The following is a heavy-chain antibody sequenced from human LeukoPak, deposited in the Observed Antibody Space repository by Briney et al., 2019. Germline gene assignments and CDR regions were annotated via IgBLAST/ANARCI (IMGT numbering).Heavy chain of an antibody. CDR2: ISGSGGST. V-gene: IGHV3-23*01. Sequence: GGSLRLSCAASGFTFSSYAMSWVRQAPGKGLEWVSAISGSGGSTYYADSVKGRFTISRDNSKNTLYLQMNSLRAEDTAVYYCAKDRPNYYESNGHYYRRDGDSWGQGTLVTVSS. CDR3: AKDRPNYYESNGHYYRRDGDS. J-gene: IGHJ5*01. CDR1: GFTFSSYA. D-gene: IGHD3-22*01.